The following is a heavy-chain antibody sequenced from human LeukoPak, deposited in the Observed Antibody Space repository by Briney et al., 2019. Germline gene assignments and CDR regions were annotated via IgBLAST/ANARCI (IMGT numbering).Heavy chain of an antibody. CDR1: GFTFSSYG. Sequence: GGSLRLPCAASGFTFSSYGVHWVRQAPGKGLEWVAFIRYDGSNKYYADSVKGRFTISRDNSKNTLYLQMNSLRAEDTAVYYCAKDPRELPYFDYWGQGTLVTVSS. CDR3: AKDPRELPYFDY. J-gene: IGHJ4*02. V-gene: IGHV3-30*02. D-gene: IGHD1-26*01. CDR2: IRYDGSNK.